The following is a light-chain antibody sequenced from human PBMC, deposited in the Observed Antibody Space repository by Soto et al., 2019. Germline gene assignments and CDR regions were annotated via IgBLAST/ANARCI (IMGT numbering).Light chain of an antibody. CDR2: EVS. J-gene: IGLJ1*01. Sequence: QSVLTQPASVSGSPGQSITISCTGTSSDVGGYTYVSWYQRYPGKAPQLIIYEVSNRPSGVSNRFSGSKSGNTASLTISGLQAEDEADYYCSSFSRSTTLDYVFGTGTQLTVL. CDR3: SSFSRSTTLDYV. CDR1: SSDVGGYTY. V-gene: IGLV2-14*01.